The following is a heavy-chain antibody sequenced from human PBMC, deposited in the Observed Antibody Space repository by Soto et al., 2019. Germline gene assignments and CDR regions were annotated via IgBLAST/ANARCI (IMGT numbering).Heavy chain of an antibody. CDR3: ARVLLWFGTTPHNYGMDA. V-gene: IGHV1-18*01. J-gene: IGHJ6*02. D-gene: IGHD3-10*01. CDR2: ISAYNGNT. CDR1: GYTCTSYG. Sequence: QVQLVQSGAEVKKPGASVKVSCKASGYTCTSYGISWVRQAPGQGLEWMGWISAYNGNTNYAQKLQGRVTMTTDTSTSTAYMELRSPRSDDTAVYYCARVLLWFGTTPHNYGMDAWGQGTTVTVSS.